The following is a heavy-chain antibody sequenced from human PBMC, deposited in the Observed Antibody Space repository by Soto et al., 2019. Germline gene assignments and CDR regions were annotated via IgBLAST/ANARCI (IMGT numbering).Heavy chain of an antibody. D-gene: IGHD2-15*01. J-gene: IGHJ5*02. CDR3: ASFRGSGGSCALSP. CDR2: IYYSGST. V-gene: IGHV4-30-4*01. Sequence: SETLSLTCTVSGGSISSGDYYWSWIRQPPGKGLEWIGYIYYSGSTYYNPSLKSRVTISVDTSKNQFSLKLSSVTAADTAVYYWASFRGSGGSCALSPWGQGTLVTVSS. CDR1: GGSISSGDYY.